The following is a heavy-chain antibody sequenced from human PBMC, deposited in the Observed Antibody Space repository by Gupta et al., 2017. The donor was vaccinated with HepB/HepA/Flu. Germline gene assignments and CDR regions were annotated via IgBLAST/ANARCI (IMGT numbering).Heavy chain of an antibody. CDR1: GFTFSSYE. D-gene: IGHD2-15*01. Sequence: EVQLVESGGGLVQPGGSLRLSCAASGFTFSSYEMTWVRQAPGKGLEWVSYISSSGSTIYYADSVKGRFTISRDNAKNSLYLQMNSLRAEDTAVYYCARDWTVVPGMDVWGQGTTVTVSS. CDR3: ARDWTVVPGMDV. J-gene: IGHJ6*02. CDR2: ISSSGSTI. V-gene: IGHV3-48*03.